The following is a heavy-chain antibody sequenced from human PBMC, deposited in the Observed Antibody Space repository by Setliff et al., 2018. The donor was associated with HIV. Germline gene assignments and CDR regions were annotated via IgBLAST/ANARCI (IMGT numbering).Heavy chain of an antibody. Sequence: SETLSLTCTVSGDSIGYYYWSWIRQPAGKGLEWIGRMYTSGSTNYNPSLKSRVTVSADTSKNQFSLKLTSVTAADTAVYYCARGDPLTDFDPWGQGTLVTLSS. CDR2: MYTSGST. D-gene: IGHD3-16*01. J-gene: IGHJ5*02. CDR3: ARGDPLTDFDP. CDR1: GDSIGYYY. V-gene: IGHV4-4*07.